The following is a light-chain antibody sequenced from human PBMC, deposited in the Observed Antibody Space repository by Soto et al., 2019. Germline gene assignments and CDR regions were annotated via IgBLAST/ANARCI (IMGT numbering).Light chain of an antibody. V-gene: IGLV1-40*01. Sequence: QSVLTQSPSGAWAPGQRVSSSCTGTSSNIGAGFDVHCYQQLPATAPKRLIYGNNNRPSWVPDRFYGYKSGTTASLAITELQVEDEADYYCQSYATTLSGGSVFGTGTTLTVL. CDR1: SSNIGAGFD. CDR3: QSYATTLSGGSV. J-gene: IGLJ1*01. CDR2: GNN.